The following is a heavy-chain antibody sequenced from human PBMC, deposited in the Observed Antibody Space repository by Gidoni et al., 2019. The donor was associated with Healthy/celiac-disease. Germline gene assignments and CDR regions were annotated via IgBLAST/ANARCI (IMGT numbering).Heavy chain of an antibody. CDR1: AGTSSSYA. D-gene: IGHD6-13*01. V-gene: IGHV1-69*09. CDR3: ARAEGGSSSWDY. CDR2: IIPILGIA. J-gene: IGHJ4*02. Sequence: QVQLVQSGAEVTKPGSSVQVSCMASAGTSSSYAISWVRQAPGQGLEWMGRIIPILGIANYAQKFQGRVTSTADKTTSTDYMELSSLRSEDTAVYYCARAEGGSSSWDYWGQGTLVTVSS.